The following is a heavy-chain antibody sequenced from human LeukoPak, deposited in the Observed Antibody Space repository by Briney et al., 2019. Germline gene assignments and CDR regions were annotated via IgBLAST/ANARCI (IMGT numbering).Heavy chain of an antibody. CDR3: AKAVDYDILTGLSRTPFDY. CDR1: GFTFSIYA. J-gene: IGHJ4*02. CDR2: ISGGSDGT. V-gene: IGHV3-23*01. Sequence: GGSLRLSCAGSGFTFSIYAMNWVRQAPGKGLEWVSSISGGSDGTYYADSVKGRFTISRDNSKNTLYLQMNSPRAEDTAVYYCAKAVDYDILTGLSRTPFDYWGQGTLVTVSS. D-gene: IGHD3-9*01.